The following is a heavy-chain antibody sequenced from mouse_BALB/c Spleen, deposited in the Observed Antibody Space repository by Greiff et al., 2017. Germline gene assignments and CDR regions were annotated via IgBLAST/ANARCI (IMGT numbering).Heavy chain of an antibody. V-gene: IGHV5-12-2*01. CDR2: ISNGGGST. CDR3: ARGHDGYYVMDY. CDR1: GFSFSSYT. D-gene: IGHD2-3*01. Sequence: EVKLQESGGGLVQPGGSLKLSCAASGFSFSSYTMSWVRQTPEKRLEWVAYISNGGGSTYYPDTVKGRFTISRDNAKNTLYLQMSSLKSEDTAMYYCARGHDGYYVMDYWGQGTAVTVSS. J-gene: IGHJ4*01.